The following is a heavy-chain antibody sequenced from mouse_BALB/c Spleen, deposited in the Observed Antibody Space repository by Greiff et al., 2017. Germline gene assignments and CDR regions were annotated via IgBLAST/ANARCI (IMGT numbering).Heavy chain of an antibody. CDR3: ARSHYMYDGFAY. D-gene: IGHD2-14*01. CDR2: ISSGSSTI. J-gene: IGHJ3*01. V-gene: IGHV5-17*02. Sequence: EVKLMESGGGLVQPGGSRKLSCAASGFTFSSFGMHWVRQAPEKGLEWVAYISSGSSTIYYADTVKGRFTISRDNPKNTLFLQMTSLRSEDTAMYDCARSHYMYDGFAYWGQGTLVTVSA. CDR1: GFTFSSFG.